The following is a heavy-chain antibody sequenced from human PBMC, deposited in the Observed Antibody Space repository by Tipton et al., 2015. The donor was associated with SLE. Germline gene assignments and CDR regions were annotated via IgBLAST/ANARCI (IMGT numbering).Heavy chain of an antibody. CDR2: INHSGSA. V-gene: IGHV4-34*01. J-gene: IGHJ4*02. D-gene: IGHD3-10*01. CDR1: GGSFSGHF. Sequence: TLSLTCAVHGGSFSGHFWTWIRQPPGKGLEWIGEINHSGSANYSPSLKSRVTISADTSKSQFSLNLSSVTAADTAVYYCATLDASGSYPFDYWGQVTRVTVSS. CDR3: ATLDASGSYPFDY.